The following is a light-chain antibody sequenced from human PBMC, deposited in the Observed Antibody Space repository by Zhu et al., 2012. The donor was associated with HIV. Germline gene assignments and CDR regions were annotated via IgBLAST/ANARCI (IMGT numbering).Light chain of an antibody. CDR2: DAS. CDR1: QSVGSY. CDR3: QHRSNWPRLT. Sequence: EIVLTQSPAILSLYPGERATLSCRASQSVGSYLAWYQQKPGQAPRLLIYDASNRATGIPARFSASGSGTDFTLTISSLEPEDFVLYYCQHRSNWPRLTFGGGTKVEIK. J-gene: IGKJ4*01. V-gene: IGKV3-11*01.